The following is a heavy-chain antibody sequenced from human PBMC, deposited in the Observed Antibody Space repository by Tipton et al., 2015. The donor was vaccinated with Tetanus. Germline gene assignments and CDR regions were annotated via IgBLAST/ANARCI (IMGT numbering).Heavy chain of an antibody. D-gene: IGHD7-27*01. J-gene: IGHJ2*01. Sequence: QLVQSGAEVKKPGESLKISCQGSGYSFNIYWIAWVRQMPGKDLEWMGIIYPGDSDTTYSPSFQGQVTISADRSINTAYLQWSSLKASDTATYYCARRLGPYTGDQIWHFDLWGRGTLVTVSS. CDR1: GYSFNIYW. V-gene: IGHV5-51*01. CDR3: ARRLGPYTGDQIWHFDL. CDR2: IYPGDSDT.